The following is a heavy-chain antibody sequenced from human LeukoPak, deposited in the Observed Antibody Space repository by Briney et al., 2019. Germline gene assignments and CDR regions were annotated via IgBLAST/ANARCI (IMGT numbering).Heavy chain of an antibody. CDR2: IWYDGSNK. J-gene: IGHJ4*02. D-gene: IGHD7-27*01. V-gene: IGHV3-33*01. Sequence: GGSLRLSCAASGFTFSSYGMHWVRQAPGKGLEWVAVIWYDGSNKYYADSVKGRFTISRDNSKNTLYLQMNSLRAEDTAVYYCARAGAGHIPIDYWGQGTLVTVSS. CDR1: GFTFSSYG. CDR3: ARAGAGHIPIDY.